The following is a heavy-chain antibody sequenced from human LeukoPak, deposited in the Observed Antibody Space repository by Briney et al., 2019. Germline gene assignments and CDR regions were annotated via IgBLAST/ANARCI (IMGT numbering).Heavy chain of an antibody. CDR2: ISSSSSTI. V-gene: IGHV3-48*01. J-gene: IGHJ6*02. CDR1: GLSFSSYS. D-gene: IGHD2-2*01. CDR3: ARLDLYSTNENYYYGMDV. Sequence: PGGSLRLSCAASGLSFSSYSTNWVRQAPGKGLEWVSYISSSSSTIYYADSVKGRFTISRDNAKNSLYLQMNSLRAEDTAVYYCARLDLYSTNENYYYGMDVWGQGTSVTVSS.